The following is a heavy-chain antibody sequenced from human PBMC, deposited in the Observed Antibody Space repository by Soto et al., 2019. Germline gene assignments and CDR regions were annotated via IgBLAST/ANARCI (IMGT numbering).Heavy chain of an antibody. Sequence: QITLKESGPTLVKPTQTLTLTCTFSGFSLSTGGMGVGWIRQPPGKALEWLALIYWDGDKRYSPSLKIRLTIAKDTSKKQVVLTMTNMDPVDTATYYCVHSRCGGDCLQSYSSHYYYAMDVWGQGTTVTVSS. J-gene: IGHJ6*02. CDR3: VHSRCGGDCLQSYSSHYYYAMDV. CDR1: GFSLSTGGMG. D-gene: IGHD2-21*02. CDR2: IYWDGDK. V-gene: IGHV2-5*02.